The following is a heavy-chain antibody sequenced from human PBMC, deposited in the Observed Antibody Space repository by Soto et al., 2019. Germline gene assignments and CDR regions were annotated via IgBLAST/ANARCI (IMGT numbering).Heavy chain of an antibody. CDR3: AHSRLRHFDWSYYSPRKDYFDY. V-gene: IGHV2-5*02. D-gene: IGHD3-9*01. CDR1: GFSLSTSGVG. Sequence: QITLKESGPTLVKPTQTLTLTCSFSGFSLSTSGVGVGWIRQPPGKALEWLAVIYWDDDKRYRPSLKYRLTITKDTSKNQVVLTLTYMDPVDTATYYCAHSRLRHFDWSYYSPRKDYFDYWGQGTLVTVSS. J-gene: IGHJ4*02. CDR2: IYWDDDK.